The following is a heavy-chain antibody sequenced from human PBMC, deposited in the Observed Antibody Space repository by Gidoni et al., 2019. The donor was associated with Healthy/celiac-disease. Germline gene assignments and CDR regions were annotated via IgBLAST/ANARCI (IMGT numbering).Heavy chain of an antibody. V-gene: IGHV3-21*01. Sequence: EVQLVESGGGLVKPGGSLRLSCPASGFTFSTSPMPWVRTAPGKGLEWVSSISSSSSYIDYADSVKGRFTISRDNAKNSLYLQMNSLRAEDTAVYYCARSGVHCSGGSCYRRIYYYGMDVWGQGTTVTVSS. J-gene: IGHJ6*02. CDR2: ISSSSSYI. D-gene: IGHD2-15*01. CDR3: ARSGVHCSGGSCYRRIYYYGMDV. CDR1: GFTFSTSP.